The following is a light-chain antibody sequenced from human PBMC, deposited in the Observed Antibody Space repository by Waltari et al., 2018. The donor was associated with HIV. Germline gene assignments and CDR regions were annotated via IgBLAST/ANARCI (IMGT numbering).Light chain of an antibody. CDR1: RSNIGSNT. V-gene: IGLV1-44*01. CDR2: SNN. CDR3: TTWDDRLNALV. Sequence: QSVLTQPPSASGTPGQTVTISCSGSRSNIGSNTVNWYQHLPGTAPKPLIYSNNVRPSGVPDRFSGFKSGTSASLAISGLQSQDEADYYCTTWDDRLNALVFGGGTEVTVL. J-gene: IGLJ3*02.